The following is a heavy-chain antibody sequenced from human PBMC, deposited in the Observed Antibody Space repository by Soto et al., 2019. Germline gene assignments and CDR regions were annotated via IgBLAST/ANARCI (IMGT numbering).Heavy chain of an antibody. CDR3: ARGLSFDY. Sequence: SETLSLTCAVYGGSFSGYYWSWIRQPPGGGLEWIGEINHSGSTNYNPSLKSRVTISVDTSKNQFSLKLGSVTAADTAVYYCARGLSFDYWGQGTLVTVSS. CDR1: GGSFSGYY. CDR2: INHSGST. J-gene: IGHJ4*02. V-gene: IGHV4-34*01.